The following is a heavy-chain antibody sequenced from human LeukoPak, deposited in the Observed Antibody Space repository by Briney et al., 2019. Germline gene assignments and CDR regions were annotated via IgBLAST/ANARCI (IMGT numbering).Heavy chain of an antibody. CDR1: GFTFSSYG. V-gene: IGHV3-30*02. D-gene: IGHD3-10*01. CDR2: IRYDGSNK. CDR3: AKDPSGYYGSGSYLAYYYYMDV. Sequence: GGSLRLSCAASGFTFSSYGMHWVRQAPGKGLEWVAFIRYDGSNKYYTDSVKGRFTISRDNSKNTLYLQMNSLRAEDTAVYYCAKDPSGYYGSGSYLAYYYYMDVWGKGTTVTISS. J-gene: IGHJ6*03.